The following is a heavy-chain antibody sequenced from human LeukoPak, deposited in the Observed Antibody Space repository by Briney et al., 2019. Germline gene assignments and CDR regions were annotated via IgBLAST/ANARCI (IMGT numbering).Heavy chain of an antibody. CDR2: INQDGSEM. Sequence: TGGCLRLSCAASGLTFSNYWMSSVRQAPGKGLEWVANINQDGSEMYYVYSVKGRFTISRDSRKNSLYLQINSLRADDTAVYYCARDQGSMIVVRTTSWYFDLWGRGTLVTVCS. CDR1: GLTFSNYW. J-gene: IGHJ2*01. CDR3: ARDQGSMIVVRTTSWYFDL. V-gene: IGHV3-7*01. D-gene: IGHD3-22*01.